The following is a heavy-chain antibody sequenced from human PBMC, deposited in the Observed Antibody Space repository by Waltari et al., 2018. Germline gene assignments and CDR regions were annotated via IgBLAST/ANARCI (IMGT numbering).Heavy chain of an antibody. D-gene: IGHD5-18*01. J-gene: IGHJ5*02. CDR3: ARDGDLMVTGTNWFDP. CDR2: INPNSGGT. CDR1: GYTFTGYY. V-gene: IGHV1-2*06. Sequence: QVQLVQSGAEVKKPGASVKVSCKASGYTFTGYYMPWVRQAPGQGLEWMGRINPNSGGTNYAQKFQGRVTMTRDTSISTAYMELSRLRSDDTAVYYCARDGDLMVTGTNWFDPWGQGTLVTVSS.